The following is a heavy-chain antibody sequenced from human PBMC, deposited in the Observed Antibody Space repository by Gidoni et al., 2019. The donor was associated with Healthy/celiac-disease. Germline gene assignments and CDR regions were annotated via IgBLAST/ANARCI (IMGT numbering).Heavy chain of an antibody. D-gene: IGHD4-17*01. J-gene: IGHJ3*02. CDR2: IRGSGGRT. CDR1: GFTFSSYA. CDR3: ARNTVTNTPRAFDI. V-gene: IGHV3-23*01. Sequence: EVQPFESGGGLVQPGGSLRLSCAASGFTFSSYAMGWVRPDSGKGLEWVSAIRGSGGRTYYADSVRGRFTISRDNSKNTLYLKMNSLRAEDTAVYYCARNTVTNTPRAFDIWGQGTMVTVSS.